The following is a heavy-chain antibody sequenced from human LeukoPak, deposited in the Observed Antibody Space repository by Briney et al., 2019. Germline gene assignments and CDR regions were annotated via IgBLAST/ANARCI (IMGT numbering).Heavy chain of an antibody. CDR3: ARSSATRLLNFDY. CDR2: ISYDGSDK. Sequence: PGGSLRLSCAASGFTFSSYAMHWVRQAPGKGLEWVALISYDGSDKYYADSVKGRFTISRDNSKNTLYPQVNSLRVEDTAVYYCARSSATRLLNFDYWGQGTLVTVSS. CDR1: GFTFSSYA. J-gene: IGHJ4*02. D-gene: IGHD1-1*01. V-gene: IGHV3-30*01.